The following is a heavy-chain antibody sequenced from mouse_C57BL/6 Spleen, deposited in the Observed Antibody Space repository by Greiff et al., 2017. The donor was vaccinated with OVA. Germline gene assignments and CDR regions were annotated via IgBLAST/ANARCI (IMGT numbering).Heavy chain of an antibody. CDR3: ARGVDYGSSFYWYFDV. CDR2: IDPSDSET. CDR1: GYTFTSYW. Sequence: QVQLKQPGAELVRPGSSVKLSCKASGYTFTSYWMHWVKQRPIQGLEWIGNIDPSDSETHYNQKFKDKATLTVDKSSSTAYMQLSSLTSEDSAVYYCARGVDYGSSFYWYFDVWGTGTTVTVSS. J-gene: IGHJ1*03. D-gene: IGHD1-1*01. V-gene: IGHV1-52*01.